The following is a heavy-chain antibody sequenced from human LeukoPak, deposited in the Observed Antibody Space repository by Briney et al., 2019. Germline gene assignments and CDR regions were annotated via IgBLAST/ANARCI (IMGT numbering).Heavy chain of an antibody. Sequence: GGSLRLSCAASGFTFSSYWMSWVRQAPGKGLEWVANIKQDGSEKYYVDSVKGRFTISRDNAKNSLYLQMNSLTAEDTAIYYCVKDPVGAILREGSWFDPWGQGTLVTVSS. J-gene: IGHJ5*02. D-gene: IGHD1-26*01. CDR1: GFTFSSYW. V-gene: IGHV3-7*01. CDR3: VKDPVGAILREGSWFDP. CDR2: IKQDGSEK.